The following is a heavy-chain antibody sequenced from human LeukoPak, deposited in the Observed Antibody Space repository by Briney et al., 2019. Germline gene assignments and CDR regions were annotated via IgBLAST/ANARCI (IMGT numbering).Heavy chain of an antibody. CDR3: ARNYPGLT. V-gene: IGHV3-30*09. CDR1: GFTFSSND. Sequence: PGRSLRLSCAASGFTFSSNDMHWVRQTPGAGLEWVAAVSSDGSNKYYADSVKGRFAISRDNSKNTLYLQMNSLRAEDTAVFYCARNYPGLTWGQGTLVTVSS. J-gene: IGHJ5*02. CDR2: VSSDGSNK. D-gene: IGHD5-24*01.